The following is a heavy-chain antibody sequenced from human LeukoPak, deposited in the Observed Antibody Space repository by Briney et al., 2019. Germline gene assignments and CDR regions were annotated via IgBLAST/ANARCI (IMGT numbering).Heavy chain of an antibody. CDR1: GGTFSSYA. CDR3: ARRGRGTGFDH. J-gene: IGHJ4*01. V-gene: IGHV1-69*04. D-gene: IGHD1-26*01. CDR2: IIPILGIA. Sequence: ASVKVSCKASGGTFSSYAISWVRQAPGQGLEWMGRIIPILGIANYAQKFQGRVTITADKSTSTAYMELSSLRSEDTAVYYCARRGRGTGFDHWGHGTLVTVSS.